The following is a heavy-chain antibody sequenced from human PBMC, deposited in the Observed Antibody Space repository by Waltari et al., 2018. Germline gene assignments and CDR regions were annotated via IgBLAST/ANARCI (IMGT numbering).Heavy chain of an antibody. CDR1: RNDISQHY. CDR2: MDPNRGAT. Sequence: LVQSGTEVRRPGASVKVSCKASRNDISQHYLHRVRRAPGQGLEWMGWMDPNRGATNSGQTFKDRITLTWDTSVNTAYMELTRLASFDTGVYDCASEYCAGECRPFDFWGQGTGLTVPS. J-gene: IGHJ4*02. CDR3: ASEYCAGECRPFDF. V-gene: IGHV1-2*02. D-gene: IGHD2-21*01.